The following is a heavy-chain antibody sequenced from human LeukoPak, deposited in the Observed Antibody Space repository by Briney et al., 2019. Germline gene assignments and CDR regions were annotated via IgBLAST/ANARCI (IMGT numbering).Heavy chain of an antibody. CDR3: ARDRGYSYGYNWFDP. J-gene: IGHJ5*02. D-gene: IGHD5-18*01. CDR2: ISGSGGST. CDR1: GFTFSSNA. Sequence: PGGSLRLSCAASGFTFSSNAMSWVRQAPGKGLEWVSYISGSGGSTYYADSVKGRFTISRDNAKNSLYLQMNSLRAEDTAVYYCARDRGYSYGYNWFDPWGQGTLVTVSS. V-gene: IGHV3-23*01.